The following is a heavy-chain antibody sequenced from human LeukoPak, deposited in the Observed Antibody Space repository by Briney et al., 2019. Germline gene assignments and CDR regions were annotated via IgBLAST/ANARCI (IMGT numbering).Heavy chain of an antibody. CDR1: GFTFSSYG. D-gene: IGHD6-19*01. CDR3: AKWRIAVAGPYYFDY. V-gene: IGHV3-30*02. Sequence: PGRSLRLSCAASGFTFSSYGMHWVRQAPGKGLEWAAFIRYDGSNKYYADSVKGRFTISRDNSKNTLYLQMNSLRAEDTAVYYCAKWRIAVAGPYYFDYWGQGTLVTVSS. J-gene: IGHJ4*02. CDR2: IRYDGSNK.